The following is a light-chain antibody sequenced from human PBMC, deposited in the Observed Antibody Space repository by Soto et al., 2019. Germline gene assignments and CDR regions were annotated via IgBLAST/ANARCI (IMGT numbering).Light chain of an antibody. CDR3: QQYNNWPIT. CDR2: GAS. Sequence: EIVLTQSPGTLSLSPGGRATLSCRASQSVTTQLAWYQQKPGQAPRLLIYGASTRATGVPARFSGSGSGTEFTLTISSLQSEDFEVYYCQQYNNWPITFGQGTRLEIK. J-gene: IGKJ5*01. CDR1: QSVTTQ. V-gene: IGKV3-15*01.